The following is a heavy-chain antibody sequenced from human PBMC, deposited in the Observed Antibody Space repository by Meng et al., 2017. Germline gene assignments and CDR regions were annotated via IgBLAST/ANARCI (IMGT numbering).Heavy chain of an antibody. Sequence: ASVMVSCKASGYTFTSYYMHWVRQAPGQGLEWMGIINPSGGSTSYAQKFQGRVTMTRDTSTSTVYMELSSLRSEDTAVYYCARVGLDAEYFQHRGQGTLVTVSS. CDR3: ARVGLDAEYFQH. CDR2: INPSGGST. D-gene: IGHD3-16*01. CDR1: GYTFTSYY. J-gene: IGHJ1*01. V-gene: IGHV1-46*01.